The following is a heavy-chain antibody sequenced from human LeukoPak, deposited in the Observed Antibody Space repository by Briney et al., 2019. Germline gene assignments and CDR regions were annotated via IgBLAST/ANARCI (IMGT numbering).Heavy chain of an antibody. D-gene: IGHD3-22*01. J-gene: IGHJ4*02. V-gene: IGHV3-74*01. CDR2: INSDGSST. Sequence: PGGSLRLSCAASGFTFSSSWVHWVRQAPGQWLVWVSRINSDGSSTNYADSVKGRFTLSRENAKNTLYLQMNSLRAEDTAVYYCARVAAWDSSGYLFDYWGQGTLVTVSS. CDR1: GFTFSSSW. CDR3: ARVAAWDSSGYLFDY.